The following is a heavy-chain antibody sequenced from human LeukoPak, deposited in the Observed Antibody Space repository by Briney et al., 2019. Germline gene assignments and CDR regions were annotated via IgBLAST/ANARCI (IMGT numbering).Heavy chain of an antibody. D-gene: IGHD2-15*01. Sequence: GGSLRLSCAASGFTFSSYEMTWVRQAPGKGLEWVSYISSSGSTKYYGDSVKGRFTISRDNSKNTLYLQMNSLRAEDTAVYYCAKGPEGRYCSGGSCYYNWFDPWGQGTLVTVSS. CDR1: GFTFSSYE. CDR2: ISSSGSTK. CDR3: AKGPEGRYCSGGSCYYNWFDP. V-gene: IGHV3-48*03. J-gene: IGHJ5*02.